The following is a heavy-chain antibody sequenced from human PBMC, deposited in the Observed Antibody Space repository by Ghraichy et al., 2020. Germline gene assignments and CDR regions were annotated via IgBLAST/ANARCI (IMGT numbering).Heavy chain of an antibody. D-gene: IGHD7-27*01. Sequence: LSLTCAGSGFTFRRYSMNWVRQAPGKGLEWVSGISFSSRYINYADSVKGRFTISRDNAKNSLFLQMNSLRAEDTAVYYCARDNTGDFDSWGQGTLVTVSA. CDR1: GFTFRRYS. V-gene: IGHV3-21*01. J-gene: IGHJ4*02. CDR3: ARDNTGDFDS. CDR2: ISFSSRYI.